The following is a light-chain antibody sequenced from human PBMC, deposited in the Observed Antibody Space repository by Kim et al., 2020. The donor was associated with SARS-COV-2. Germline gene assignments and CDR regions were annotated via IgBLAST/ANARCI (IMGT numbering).Light chain of an antibody. V-gene: IGKV3-15*01. CDR1: HSVSNN. CDR2: GAS. CDR3: QQYNDWPLLT. J-gene: IGKJ4*01. Sequence: IVLTQSPATLSVSPGERVTLSCRASHSVSNNLAWYQQRPGQAPRLLIYGASTRATDISARFSGSGSGTEFTLTIRSLQSEDLAVYYCQQYNDWPLLTFGGGTKVDIK.